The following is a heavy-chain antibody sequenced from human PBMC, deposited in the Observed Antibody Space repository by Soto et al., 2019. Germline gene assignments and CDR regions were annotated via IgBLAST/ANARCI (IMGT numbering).Heavy chain of an antibody. CDR3: ARDPERWLQYHLLYYFDY. D-gene: IGHD2-2*01. J-gene: IGHJ4*02. CDR1: GFTFTSSA. V-gene: IGHV1-58*02. Sequence: ASVKVSCKASGFTFTSSAMQWVRQARGQRLEWIGWIVVGSGNTNYAQKFQERVTITRDMSTSTAYMELRSLRSDDTAVYYCARDPERWLQYHLLYYFDYWGQGTLVTVSS. CDR2: IVVGSGNT.